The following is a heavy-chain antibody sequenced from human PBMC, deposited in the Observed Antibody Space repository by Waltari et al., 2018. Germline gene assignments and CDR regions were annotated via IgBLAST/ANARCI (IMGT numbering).Heavy chain of an antibody. CDR2: IYTSGST. Sequence: QVQLQESGPGLVKPSQTLSLTCTVSGGSISSGSYYWSWIRQPAGKGLEWIGRIYTSGSTNYTPSLKRRVTISVDTSKNQFSLKLSSVAAADTAVYYCASHHYYYDSSGYPDRFDYWGQGTLVTVSS. V-gene: IGHV4-61*02. D-gene: IGHD3-22*01. CDR3: ASHHYYYDSSGYPDRFDY. CDR1: GGSISSGSYY. J-gene: IGHJ4*02.